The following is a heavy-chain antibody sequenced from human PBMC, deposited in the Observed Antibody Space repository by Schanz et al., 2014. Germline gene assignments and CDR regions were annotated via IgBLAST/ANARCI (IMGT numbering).Heavy chain of an antibody. Sequence: QIQLVQSGPEVKKPGATVKVSCKASGYIFINSGISWVRQAPGQGLEWMGWISAYNGNTKYPQKLQGRVTMTTDTSTSTAYMELRSLRSEDTAVYSCARGIGGYGANNYFDYWVQGTLVTVSS. CDR3: ARGIGGYGANNYFDY. CDR1: GYIFINSG. V-gene: IGHV1-18*01. CDR2: ISAYNGNT. D-gene: IGHD5-12*01. J-gene: IGHJ4*02.